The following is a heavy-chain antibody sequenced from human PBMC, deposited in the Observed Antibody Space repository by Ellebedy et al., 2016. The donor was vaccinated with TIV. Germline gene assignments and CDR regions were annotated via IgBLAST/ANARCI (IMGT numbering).Heavy chain of an antibody. CDR3: ARDLAVADQGPLDY. Sequence: GESLKISCAASGFTFSSYAMSWVRQAPGKGLEWVSAISGSGGSTYYADSVKGRFTISRDNSKNTLYLQMNSLRAEDTAVYYCARDLAVADQGPLDYWGQGTLVTVSS. CDR2: ISGSGGST. V-gene: IGHV3-23*01. CDR1: GFTFSSYA. J-gene: IGHJ4*02. D-gene: IGHD6-19*01.